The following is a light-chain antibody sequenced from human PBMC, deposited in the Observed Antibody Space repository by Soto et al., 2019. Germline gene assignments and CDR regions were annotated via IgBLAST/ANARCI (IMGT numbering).Light chain of an antibody. J-gene: IGLJ1*01. CDR2: EVS. CDR3: SSYTSSSTSCV. CDR1: SSDVGGYNY. Sequence: QSALTQPASASGSPGQSITISCTGTSSDVGGYNYVSWYQQHPGKAPKLMIYEVSNRPSGVSNRFSGSKSGNTASLTISGLQAEDEADYYCSSYTSSSTSCVFGTGTKLTVL. V-gene: IGLV2-14*01.